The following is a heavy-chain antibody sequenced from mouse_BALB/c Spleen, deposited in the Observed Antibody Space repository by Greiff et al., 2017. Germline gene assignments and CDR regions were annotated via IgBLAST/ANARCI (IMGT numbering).Heavy chain of an antibody. Sequence: VKLMESGPELVKPGASVKISCKASGYAFSSSWMNWVKQRPGQGLEWIGRIYPGDGDTNYNGKFKGKATLTADKSSSTAYMQLSSLTSVDSAVYFCARGDSSGYHYAMDYWGQGTSVTVSS. D-gene: IGHD3-2*01. V-gene: IGHV1-82*01. J-gene: IGHJ4*01. CDR2: IYPGDGDT. CDR1: GYAFSSSW. CDR3: ARGDSSGYHYAMDY.